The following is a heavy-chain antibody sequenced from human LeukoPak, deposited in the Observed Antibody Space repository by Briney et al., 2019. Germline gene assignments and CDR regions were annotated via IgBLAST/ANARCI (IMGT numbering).Heavy chain of an antibody. CDR1: GYTFTSCD. CDR2: MNPNSGNT. Sequence: ASVKVSCKASGYTFTSCDINWVRQATGQGLEWMGWMNPNSGNTGYAQKFQGRVTMTRNTSISTAYMELSSLRSEDTAVYYCARGFTIFGVVITHNAFDIWGQGTMVTVSS. CDR3: ARGFTIFGVVITHNAFDI. V-gene: IGHV1-8*01. D-gene: IGHD3-3*01. J-gene: IGHJ3*02.